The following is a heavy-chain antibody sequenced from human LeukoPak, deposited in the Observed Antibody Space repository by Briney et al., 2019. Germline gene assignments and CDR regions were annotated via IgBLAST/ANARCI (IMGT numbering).Heavy chain of an antibody. CDR2: INYGRTA. D-gene: IGHD3-3*01. Sequence: PSETLSLTCTVSAGSISSSSHHWGWIRQSPGKGLEWIGAINYGRTAYYNPSLNSRVTISVATSTNQFSLQLNSVTAADTAVYYCVRHDGRGGNTMGALDSWGQGSLVTVSS. V-gene: IGHV4-39*01. CDR3: VRHDGRGGNTMGALDS. CDR1: AGSISSSSHH. J-gene: IGHJ4*02.